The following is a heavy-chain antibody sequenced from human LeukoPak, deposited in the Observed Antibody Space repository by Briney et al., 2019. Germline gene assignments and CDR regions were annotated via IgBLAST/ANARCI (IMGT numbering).Heavy chain of an antibody. D-gene: IGHD5-18*01. CDR3: ARVLGGYSYGFDY. Sequence: GGSLRLSCAASGFTFSDYYMSWIRQAPGKGLEWVSYISSSSSYTNYADSVKGRFTISRDNAKNSLYLQMNSLRAEDTAVYYCARVLGGYSYGFDYWGQGTLVTVSS. CDR2: ISSSSSYT. V-gene: IGHV3-11*05. CDR1: GFTFSDYY. J-gene: IGHJ4*02.